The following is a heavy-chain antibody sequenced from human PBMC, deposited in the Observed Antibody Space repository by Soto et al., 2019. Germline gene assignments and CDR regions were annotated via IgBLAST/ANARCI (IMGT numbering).Heavy chain of an antibody. D-gene: IGHD4-4*01. V-gene: IGHV4-31*01. CDR1: GGSISSGGYY. Sequence: PSETLSLTCTVSGGSISSGGYYWSWIRQHPGKGLEWIGYIYYSGSTYYNPSLKSQVTISVDTSKNQFSLKLSSVTAADTAVYYCGSVAFYMGGNYLRSLDYWGQGTLVTVSS. J-gene: IGHJ4*02. CDR2: IYYSGST. CDR3: GSVAFYMGGNYLRSLDY.